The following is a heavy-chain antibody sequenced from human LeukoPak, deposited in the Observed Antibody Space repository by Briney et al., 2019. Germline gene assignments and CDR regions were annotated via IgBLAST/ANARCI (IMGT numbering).Heavy chain of an antibody. D-gene: IGHD2-15*01. J-gene: IGHJ3*02. V-gene: IGHV1-18*01. CDR3: AREDCSGGSCYSLSLTPVFHVFDI. CDR1: GYAFTSYG. Sequence: GASVKVSCKASGYAFTSYGISWVRQATGQGLEWMGWISAYNGNTNYAPKLQGRATMTTDTSTSTAYMELRSLRSDDTAVYYCAREDCSGGSCYSLSLTPVFHVFDIWGQGTMVTVSS. CDR2: ISAYNGNT.